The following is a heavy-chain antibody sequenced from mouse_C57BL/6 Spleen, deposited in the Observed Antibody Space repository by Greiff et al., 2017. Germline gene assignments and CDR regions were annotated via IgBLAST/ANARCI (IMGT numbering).Heavy chain of an antibody. CDR1: GYTFTSYW. V-gene: IGHV1-61*01. D-gene: IGHD3-2*02. CDR2: IYPSDSET. J-gene: IGHJ2*01. Sequence: VQLQQPGAELVRPGSSVKLSCKASGYTFTSYWMDWVKRRPGQGLEWIGNIYPSDSETHYNQKFKDKATLTVDKSSSTAYMQLSSLTSEDSAVYYCARGSSGYLDYWGQGTTLTVSS. CDR3: ARGSSGYLDY.